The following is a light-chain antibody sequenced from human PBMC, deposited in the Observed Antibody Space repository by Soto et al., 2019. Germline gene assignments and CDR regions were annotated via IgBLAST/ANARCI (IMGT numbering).Light chain of an antibody. CDR1: QTISSW. V-gene: IGKV1-5*01. CDR3: QQYNSYS. CDR2: HAS. Sequence: IQMTQPPSTLSGSVGDIVTITCRASQTISSWLAWYQQKPGTAPXLLIYHASTLESGVPSRFSGSGSGTEFTLTISSLQPDDFATYYRQQYNSYSFGQGTKVDIK. J-gene: IGKJ1*01.